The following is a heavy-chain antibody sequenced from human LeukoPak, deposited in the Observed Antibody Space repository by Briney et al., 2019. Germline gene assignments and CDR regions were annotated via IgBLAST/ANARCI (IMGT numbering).Heavy chain of an antibody. Sequence: ASVKVSCKASGYTFTSDDINRVRQATGQGLEWMGWINPNSGNTGYAQKFQGRVTMTRNTSISTAYMELSSLRSEDTAVYYCARAARGDGAGDFDYWGQGTLVTVSS. CDR1: GYTFTSDD. CDR3: ARAARGDGAGDFDY. V-gene: IGHV1-8*01. J-gene: IGHJ4*02. CDR2: INPNSGNT. D-gene: IGHD2-21*02.